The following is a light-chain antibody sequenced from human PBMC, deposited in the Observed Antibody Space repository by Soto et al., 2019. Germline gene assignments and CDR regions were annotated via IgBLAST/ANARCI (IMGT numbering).Light chain of an antibody. V-gene: IGKV3-20*01. CDR1: QTFSNSF. Sequence: EIVLTQSPGTLSLSRGESATLSCRASQTFSNSFLSWFKQIPGHAPRLLIYGASMRATGIPDRFSGSGSGTDFTLTISRLEPEDFAVYYCQQCGSSSTFGQGTRLEIK. CDR2: GAS. CDR3: QQCGSSST. J-gene: IGKJ5*01.